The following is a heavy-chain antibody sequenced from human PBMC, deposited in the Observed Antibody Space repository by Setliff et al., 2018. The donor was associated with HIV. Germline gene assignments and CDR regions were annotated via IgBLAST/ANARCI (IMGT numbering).Heavy chain of an antibody. CDR2: ISSSGTTI. CDR1: GFIFSDHH. Sequence: PGGSLRLSCVASGFIFSDHHMDWIRQAPGKGLEWVSYISSSGTTISYADSVKGRFTISRDNAKNSLFLQMDSLRAEDTAIYYCARDDLHYYDSGGYSHYWGQGTLVTVSS. D-gene: IGHD3-22*01. J-gene: IGHJ4*02. V-gene: IGHV3-11*01. CDR3: ARDDLHYYDSGGYSHY.